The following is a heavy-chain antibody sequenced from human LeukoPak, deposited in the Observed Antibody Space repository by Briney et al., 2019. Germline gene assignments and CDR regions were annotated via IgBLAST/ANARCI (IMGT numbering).Heavy chain of an antibody. D-gene: IGHD2-15*01. CDR2: IYYSGST. Sequence: SETLSLTCTVCGGSISSYYWSWIRQPPGKGLEWIGYIYYSGSTNYNPSLKSRVTISVDTSKNQFSLKLSSVTAADTAVYYCARYRRVYCSGGSCFRYFDLWGRGTLVTVSS. CDR1: GGSISSYY. CDR3: ARYRRVYCSGGSCFRYFDL. V-gene: IGHV4-59*01. J-gene: IGHJ2*01.